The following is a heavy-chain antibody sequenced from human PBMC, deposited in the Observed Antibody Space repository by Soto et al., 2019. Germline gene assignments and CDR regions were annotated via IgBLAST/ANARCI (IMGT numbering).Heavy chain of an antibody. D-gene: IGHD3-10*01. CDR2: VYYNGST. J-gene: IGHJ3*02. Sequence: LTCNVSGGYTRNHYWSWIRQPPGKGLEWFGYVYYNGSTNYNPSLKSRVTISVDTSKNQFSLKLNSVTAADTAVYYCARQVLWFGESFDAFDIWGQGTMVTVSS. CDR3: ARQVLWFGESFDAFDI. CDR1: GGYTRNHY. V-gene: IGHV4-59*08.